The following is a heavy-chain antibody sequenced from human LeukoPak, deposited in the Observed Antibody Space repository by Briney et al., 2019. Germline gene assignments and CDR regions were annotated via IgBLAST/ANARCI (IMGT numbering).Heavy chain of an antibody. CDR2: IIPIFGTA. V-gene: IGHV1-69*13. CDR1: GGTFSSYA. Sequence: SVKVSCKASGGTFSSYAISWVRQAPGQGLEWMGGIIPIFGTANYAQKFQGRVTITADESTSTAYMELSSLGSEDTAVYYCARDRISGWYSDYWGQGTLVTVSS. CDR3: ARDRISGWYSDY. D-gene: IGHD6-19*01. J-gene: IGHJ4*02.